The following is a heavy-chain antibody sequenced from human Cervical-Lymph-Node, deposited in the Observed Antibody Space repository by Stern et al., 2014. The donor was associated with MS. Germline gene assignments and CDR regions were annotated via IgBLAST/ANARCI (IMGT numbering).Heavy chain of an antibody. D-gene: IGHD1-26*01. J-gene: IGHJ6*02. CDR3: ARGAYSGSYLSGMDV. CDR1: GFSFDDHA. CDR2: ISWDSYGI. Sequence: EVQLVESGGDLVQPGRSLRLSCAASGFSFDDHAMHWVRRAPGKGLEWVSVISWDSYGIGYADSVKGRFTISRDNAEKSLYLEMSSLRADDTALYYCARGAYSGSYLSGMDVWGQGTTVTVS. V-gene: IGHV3-9*01.